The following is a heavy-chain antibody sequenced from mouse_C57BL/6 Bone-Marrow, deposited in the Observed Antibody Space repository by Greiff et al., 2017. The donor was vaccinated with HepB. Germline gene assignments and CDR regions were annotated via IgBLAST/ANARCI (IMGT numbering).Heavy chain of an antibody. CDR2: IDPSDSYT. V-gene: IGHV1-50*01. CDR3: ARRDGYDERDY. D-gene: IGHD2-2*01. J-gene: IGHJ4*01. Sequence: QVQLQQPGAELVKPGASVKLSCKASGYTFTSYWTQWVKQRPGQGLEWIGEIDPSDSYTNYNQKFKGKATLTVDTSSSTAYMQLSSLTSEDSAVYYCARRDGYDERDYWGQGTSVTVSS. CDR1: GYTFTSYW.